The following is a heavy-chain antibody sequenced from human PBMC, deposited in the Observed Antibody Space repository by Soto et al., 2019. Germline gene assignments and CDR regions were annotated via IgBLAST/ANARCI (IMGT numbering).Heavy chain of an antibody. J-gene: IGHJ4*02. D-gene: IGHD3-3*01. CDR2: ISYDGSNK. Sequence: QVQLVESGGGVVQPGRSLRLSCAASGFTFSSYAMHWVRQAPGKGLEWVAVISYDGSNKYYADSVKGRFTISRDNSKNTLYLQMNSLRAEDTAVYYCARDFKELLLYYYSDYWCQGTLLTVSS. CDR1: GFTFSSYA. CDR3: ARDFKELLLYYYSDY. V-gene: IGHV3-30-3*01.